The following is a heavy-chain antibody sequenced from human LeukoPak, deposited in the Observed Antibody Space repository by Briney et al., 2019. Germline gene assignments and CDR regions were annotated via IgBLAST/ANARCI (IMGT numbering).Heavy chain of an antibody. CDR3: AKGGKWDVTPFDY. CDR1: GFTFSSSA. CDR2: ISASGGST. D-gene: IGHD1-26*01. J-gene: IGHJ4*02. V-gene: IGHV3-23*01. Sequence: GGSLRLSCAASGFTFSSSAMSWVRQAPGKGLEWVSGISASGGSTYYADSVKGRFTISRDNSKNTLYLQVNSLRAEDTAVYYCAKGGKWDVTPFDYWGQGTLVTVSS.